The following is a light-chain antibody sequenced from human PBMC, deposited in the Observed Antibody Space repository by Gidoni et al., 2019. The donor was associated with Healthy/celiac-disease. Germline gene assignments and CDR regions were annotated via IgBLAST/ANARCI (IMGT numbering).Light chain of an antibody. CDR3: SSYTSSSPVV. CDR2: EVS. V-gene: IGLV2-14*01. J-gene: IGLJ2*01. CDR1: SSDVGGYNY. Sequence: QSALTQPASVSRSPGQSINISCTGTSSDVGGYNYVSWYQQHPGKAPKLMIYEVSNRPSGVSNRFSGSKSGNTASLTISGLQAEDEADYYCSSYTSSSPVVFGGGTKLTVL.